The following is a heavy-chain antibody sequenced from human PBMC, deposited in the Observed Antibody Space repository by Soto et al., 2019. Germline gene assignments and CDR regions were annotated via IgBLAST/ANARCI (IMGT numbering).Heavy chain of an antibody. D-gene: IGHD3-22*01. V-gene: IGHV3-64*01. J-gene: IGHJ4*02. CDR1: GFTFSSYA. Sequence: GGSLRLSCAASGFTFSSYAMHWVRQAPGKGLEHVSAISSNGGSTYYANSVKGRFTISRDNSKNTLYLQMGSLRAEDMAVYYCARVGYDSSGYYLPYFDYWGQGTLVTVSS. CDR2: ISSNGGST. CDR3: ARVGYDSSGYYLPYFDY.